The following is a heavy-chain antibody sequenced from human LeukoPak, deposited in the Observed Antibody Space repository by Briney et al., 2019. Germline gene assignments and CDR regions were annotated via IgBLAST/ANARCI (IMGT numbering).Heavy chain of an antibody. D-gene: IGHD2/OR15-2a*01. CDR2: INHSGSTT. Sequence: SETLSLTCDVSGGSISSGYWWSWVRQSPGKGLEWIGEINHSGSTTNYNPSLKSRVTISLDKSKNQFSVMLTPVTAADTAVYYCARNAYYSADYWGQGTLVTVSS. CDR1: GGSISSGYW. V-gene: IGHV4-4*02. J-gene: IGHJ4*02. CDR3: ARNAYYSADY.